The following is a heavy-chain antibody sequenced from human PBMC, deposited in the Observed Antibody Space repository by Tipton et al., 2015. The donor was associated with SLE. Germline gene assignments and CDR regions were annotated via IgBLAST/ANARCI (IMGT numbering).Heavy chain of an antibody. CDR1: GYSFTTYW. CDR3: ARRGWFGELDRYFFDY. Sequence: QSGAEVKKPGESLKISCKGSGYSFTTYWIGWVRQMPGKGLEWMGIIYPGDSDTTYSPSFQGQVTISADNSINTAYLQWSSLKAADTAMYYCARRGWFGELDRYFFDYWGQGTLVTASS. CDR2: IYPGDSDT. V-gene: IGHV5-51*01. D-gene: IGHD3-10*01. J-gene: IGHJ4*02.